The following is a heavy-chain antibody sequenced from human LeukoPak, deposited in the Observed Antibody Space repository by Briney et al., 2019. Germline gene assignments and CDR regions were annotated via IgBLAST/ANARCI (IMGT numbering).Heavy chain of an antibody. D-gene: IGHD6-13*01. J-gene: IGHJ4*02. CDR3: AKGSRLLGIATLHPFDY. CDR2: ISGSGGST. V-gene: IGHV3-23*01. CDR1: GFTFSSYG. Sequence: GGSLRLSCAASGFTFSSYGMICVRQAPGKGLEWVSAISGSGGSTYYADSVKGRFTISRDNSKDTLYLQMNSLRAEDTAVYYCAKGSRLLGIATLHPFDYRGQGTLVTVSS.